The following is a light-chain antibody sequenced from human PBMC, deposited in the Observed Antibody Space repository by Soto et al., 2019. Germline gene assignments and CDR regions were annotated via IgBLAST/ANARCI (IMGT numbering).Light chain of an antibody. CDR2: GAS. V-gene: IGKV3-20*01. CDR1: QSVSSSY. CDR3: QQYGSSPYT. Sequence: EIVLTQSPGPLSLSPGERAPLSSRASQSVSSSYLAWYQQNPGQAPSLLIYGASSRATGIPDRFSGSGSGTDFTLTISRLEPEDFAVYYCQQYGSSPYTFGPGTKLEIK. J-gene: IGKJ2*01.